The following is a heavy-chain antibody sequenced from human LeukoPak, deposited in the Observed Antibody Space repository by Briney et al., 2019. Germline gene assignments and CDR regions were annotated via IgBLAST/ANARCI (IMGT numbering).Heavy chain of an antibody. CDR1: GFTFSGYA. CDR3: AREQYYYGSGSYYALDY. J-gene: IGHJ4*02. D-gene: IGHD3-10*01. CDR2: ISYDGSDK. V-gene: IGHV3-30*04. Sequence: GGSLRLSCAASGFTFSGYAMHWVRQAPGKGLEWVTLISYDGSDKYYADSVKGRFTISRDNSKNTLYLQMSSLRAEDTAVYYCAREQYYYGSGSYYALDYWGQGTLVTVSS.